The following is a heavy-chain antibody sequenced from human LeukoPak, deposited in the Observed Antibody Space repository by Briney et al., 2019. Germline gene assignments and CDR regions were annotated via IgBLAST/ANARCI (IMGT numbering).Heavy chain of an antibody. J-gene: IGHJ4*02. V-gene: IGHV3-15*01. Sequence: GGSLRLSCAASGFTFSNAWMSWVRQAPGKGLEWVGRIKSKTDGGTTDYTAPVKGRFTISRDDSKNTLYLQMNSLKTKDTAAYYCTTGTTSLLYYFDYWGQGTLVTVSS. CDR1: GFTFSNAW. CDR3: TTGTTSLLYYFDY. D-gene: IGHD1-1*01. CDR2: IKSKTDGGTT.